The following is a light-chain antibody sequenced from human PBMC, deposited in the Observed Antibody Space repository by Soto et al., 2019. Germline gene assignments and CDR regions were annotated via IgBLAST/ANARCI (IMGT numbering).Light chain of an antibody. CDR3: QQLNSYSIFT. Sequence: DIQMTQSPSALSASVGDSITMTCRASQSIRNWLAWYQQKPGKAPKLLIYKASSLETGVPSRFSGSGSGTEFTLTIRSLQPDDFATYYCQQLNSYSIFTFGPGTKVDI. J-gene: IGKJ3*01. CDR2: KAS. V-gene: IGKV1-5*03. CDR1: QSIRNW.